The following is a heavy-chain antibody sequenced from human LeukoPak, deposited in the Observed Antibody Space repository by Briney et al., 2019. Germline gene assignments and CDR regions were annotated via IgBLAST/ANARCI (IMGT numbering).Heavy chain of an antibody. CDR1: GGSISSYY. Sequence: SETLSLTCTVSGGSISSYYWSWIRQPPGNGLEWIGYIYYSGSTNYNPSLKSRVTISVDTSKNQFSLKLSSVTAADTAVYYCARDFGYSSSSGWFDPWGQGTLVTVSS. CDR3: ARDFGYSSSSGWFDP. V-gene: IGHV4-59*01. J-gene: IGHJ5*02. D-gene: IGHD6-6*01. CDR2: IYYSGST.